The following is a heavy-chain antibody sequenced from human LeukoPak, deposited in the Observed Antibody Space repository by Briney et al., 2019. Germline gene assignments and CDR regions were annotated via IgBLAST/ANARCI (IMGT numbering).Heavy chain of an antibody. Sequence: HGESLKISCKGSGYTFATYWIGWVRQMPGKVLEWMGGIYPGDSHTRYSPSFQGQATISADKSISTAYLQWNSLKASDTAIYYCTRSPDIDILTGYSRYYFDYWGQGTLVTVSS. CDR3: TRSPDIDILTGYSRYYFDY. J-gene: IGHJ4*02. D-gene: IGHD3-9*01. CDR1: GYTFATYW. CDR2: IYPGDSHT. V-gene: IGHV5-51*01.